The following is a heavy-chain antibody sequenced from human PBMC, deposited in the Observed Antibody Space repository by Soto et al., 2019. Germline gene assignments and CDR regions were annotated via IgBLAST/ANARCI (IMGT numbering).Heavy chain of an antibody. Sequence: LRLSCAASGFTFSDYYMSWIRQAPGKGLEWVSYISSSGSIIYYADSVKGRFTISRDNAKNSLYLQLNSLRAEDTAVYYCARDLGYYASDGHFDYWGQGTVVTVSS. J-gene: IGHJ4*02. CDR3: ARDLGYYASDGHFDY. D-gene: IGHD3-22*01. V-gene: IGHV3-11*01. CDR1: GFTFSDYY. CDR2: ISSSGSII.